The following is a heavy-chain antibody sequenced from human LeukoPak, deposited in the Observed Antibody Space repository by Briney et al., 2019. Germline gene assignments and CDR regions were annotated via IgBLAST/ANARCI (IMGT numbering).Heavy chain of an antibody. J-gene: IGHJ6*02. Sequence: SETLSLTCTVSGGSISSSSYYWGWIRQPPGKGLEWIGSNYYSGSTYYNPSLESRVTISVDTSKNQFSLKLSSVTAADTAVYYCARGPRYYDFWSGYGMDVWGQGTTVTVSS. CDR1: GGSISSSSYY. CDR2: NYYSGST. D-gene: IGHD3-3*01. CDR3: ARGPRYYDFWSGYGMDV. V-gene: IGHV4-39*01.